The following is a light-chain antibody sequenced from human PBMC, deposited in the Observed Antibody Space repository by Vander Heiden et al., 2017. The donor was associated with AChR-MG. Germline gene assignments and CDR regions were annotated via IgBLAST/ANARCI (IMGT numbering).Light chain of an antibody. Sequence: QSALTQPPSVSGSPGQSITISCTGTSSDVGGYNYVSWYQQHPGKAPKLMIYDVSNRPSGVSNRFSGSKSGNTASLTISGLQAEDEADYYCSSYTSSSTPPWVFGTGTKVTVL. CDR1: SSDVGGYNY. CDR2: DVS. J-gene: IGLJ1*01. V-gene: IGLV2-14*01. CDR3: SSYTSSSTPPWV.